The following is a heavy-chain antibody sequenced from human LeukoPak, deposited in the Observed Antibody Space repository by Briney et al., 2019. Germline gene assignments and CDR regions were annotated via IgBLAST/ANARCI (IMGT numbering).Heavy chain of an antibody. CDR3: AREYYYDSSGSYAFDI. D-gene: IGHD3-22*01. Sequence: GGSLRLSCAASGFTLSSYSMNWVRQAPGKGLEWVSSISSSSSYIYYADSVKGRFTISRANAKNSLYLQMNSLRAEDTAVYYCAREYYYDSSGSYAFDIWGQGTMVTVSS. CDR2: ISSSSSYI. J-gene: IGHJ3*02. CDR1: GFTLSSYS. V-gene: IGHV3-21*01.